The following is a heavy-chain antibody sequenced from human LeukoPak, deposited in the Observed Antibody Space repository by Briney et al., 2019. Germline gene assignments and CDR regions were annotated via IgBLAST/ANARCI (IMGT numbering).Heavy chain of an antibody. CDR2: IKTKTEGGTT. V-gene: IGHV3-15*01. D-gene: IGHD2-8*01. J-gene: IGHJ4*02. CDR1: GVIFSDAW. Sequence: GGSLRLSCGASGVIFSDAWVNWVRQAPGKGLEWVGHIKTKTEGGTTDYAASVKGRFTISRDDSKNTVYLQMVSLQTEDTAVYYCATHGVGRWANRYYFDHWGQRTLVTVSS. CDR3: ATHGVGRWANRYYFDH.